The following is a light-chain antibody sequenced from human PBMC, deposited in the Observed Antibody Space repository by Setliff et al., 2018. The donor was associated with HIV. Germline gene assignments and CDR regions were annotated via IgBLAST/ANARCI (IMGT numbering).Light chain of an antibody. CDR3: CSYTNTPLYV. V-gene: IGLV2-14*03. CDR1: SSDVGGYNY. J-gene: IGLJ1*01. Sequence: QSVLTQPASVSGSPGQSITISCTGTSSDVGGYNYVSWYQQHPGKAPKLMIYDVSHRPSGVSNRFSGSKPGNTASLTTSGLQAEDEADYYCCSYTNTPLYVFGTGTKVTVL. CDR2: DVS.